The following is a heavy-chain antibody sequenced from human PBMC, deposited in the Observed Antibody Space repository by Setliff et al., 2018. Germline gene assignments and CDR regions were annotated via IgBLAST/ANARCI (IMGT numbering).Heavy chain of an antibody. CDR3: ARDGLGAFSLRSMDV. D-gene: IGHD3-3*02. Sequence: SETLSLTCTVSGGSISSSYWSWIRQPPGKGLEWIGYIYSSGSTNNNPSLKSRATISVDTSKNQFSLKLSSVTAADTAVYYCARDGLGAFSLRSMDVWGKGTTVTVSS. CDR1: GGSISSSY. V-gene: IGHV4-59*01. J-gene: IGHJ6*04. CDR2: IYSSGST.